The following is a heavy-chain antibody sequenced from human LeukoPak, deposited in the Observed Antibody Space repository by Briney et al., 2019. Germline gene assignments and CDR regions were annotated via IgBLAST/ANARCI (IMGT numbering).Heavy chain of an antibody. CDR2: IKSKTDGGTT. CDR3: TTDLYYDFWSGYQRYYFDY. D-gene: IGHD3-3*01. V-gene: IGHV3-15*01. J-gene: IGHJ4*02. CDR1: GSTFSNAW. Sequence: PGGSLRLSCAASGSTFSNAWMSWVRQAPGKGLEWVGRIKSKTDGGTTDYAAPVKGRFTISRDDSKNTLYLQMNSLKTEDTAVYYCTTDLYYDFWSGYQRYYFDYWGQGTLVTVSS.